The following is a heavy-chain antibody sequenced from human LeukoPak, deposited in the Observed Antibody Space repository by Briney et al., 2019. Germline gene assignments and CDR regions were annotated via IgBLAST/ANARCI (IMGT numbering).Heavy chain of an antibody. CDR3: ARILYYKTGRSTVTFASEIDY. J-gene: IGHJ4*02. Sequence: RSGGSLRLSCAASGFTFSSHWMHWVRQAPGKGLVWVSRINTDGSGTDYADSVKGRFTISRDNAKNTLYLQMNSLRAEDTAVYYCARILYYKTGRSTVTFASEIDYWGQGTPVTVSS. CDR2: INTDGSGT. D-gene: IGHD4-11*01. CDR1: GFTFSSHW. V-gene: IGHV3-74*01.